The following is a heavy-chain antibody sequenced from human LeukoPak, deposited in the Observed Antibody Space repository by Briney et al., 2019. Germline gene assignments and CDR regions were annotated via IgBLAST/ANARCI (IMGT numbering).Heavy chain of an antibody. CDR3: ARAGVTYYYDSTFDY. CDR1: GFTFSGYL. V-gene: IGHV3-74*01. CDR2: INSDGSST. Sequence: GSLRLSCAASGFTFSGYLMHWVRQAPGKGLVWVSRINSDGSSTSYADSVKGRFTISRDNAKNTLYLQMNSLRAEDTAVYYCARAGVTYYYDSTFDYWGQGTLVTVSS. J-gene: IGHJ4*02. D-gene: IGHD3-22*01.